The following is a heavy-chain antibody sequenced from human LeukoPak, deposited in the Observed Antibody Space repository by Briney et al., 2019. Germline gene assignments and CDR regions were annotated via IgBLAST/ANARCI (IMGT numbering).Heavy chain of an antibody. D-gene: IGHD6-13*01. CDR3: AKGRIAAAVTYFDY. V-gene: IGHV3-21*04. Sequence: GGSLRLSCAASGFTFSSYSMNWVRQAPGKGLEWVSSISSSSSYIYYADSVKGRFTISRDNSKNTLYLQMNSLRAEDTAVYYCAKGRIAAAVTYFDYWSQGTLVTVSS. CDR2: ISSSSSYI. J-gene: IGHJ4*02. CDR1: GFTFSSYS.